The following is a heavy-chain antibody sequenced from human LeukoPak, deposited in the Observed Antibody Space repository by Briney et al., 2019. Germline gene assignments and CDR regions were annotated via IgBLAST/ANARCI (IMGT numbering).Heavy chain of an antibody. J-gene: IGHJ4*02. CDR3: VRTLAYYYDSGGFDY. D-gene: IGHD3-22*01. Sequence: GWSLRLSCAASGFTFSSYWMHWVRQVPGKGLVWVSRINSDGSNTNYADPVRGRFTISRDNAKKTLFLQMNSLRAEDTAVYYCVRTLAYYYDSGGFDYWGQGTLVTVSS. CDR2: INSDGSNT. V-gene: IGHV3-74*01. CDR1: GFTFSSYW.